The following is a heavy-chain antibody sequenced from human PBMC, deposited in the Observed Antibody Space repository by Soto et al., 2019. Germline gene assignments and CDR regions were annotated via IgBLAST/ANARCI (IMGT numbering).Heavy chain of an antibody. CDR3: ASRSPGGFDY. CDR2: IIPIFGTA. CDR1: GGTFSSYA. Sequence: GASVEVSCKASGGTFSSYAIRWVRQAPGQGLEWMGGIIPIFGTANYAQKFQGRVTITADESTSTAYMELSSLRSEDTAVYYCASRSPGGFDYWGQGTLVTVSS. V-gene: IGHV1-69*13. J-gene: IGHJ4*02. D-gene: IGHD3-16*01.